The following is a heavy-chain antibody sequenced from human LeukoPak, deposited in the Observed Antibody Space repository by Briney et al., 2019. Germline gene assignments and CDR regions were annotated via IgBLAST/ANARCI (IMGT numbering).Heavy chain of an antibody. D-gene: IGHD6-6*01. V-gene: IGHV4-34*01. CDR3: ATRSSTLAAARCFDD. Sequence: SETLSLTCAVHGESFSAYFWSWIRQVPGKGLEWIGEIDHRGSSNYNPPLKRRATISVDTSKNHFSLSLTSVTAADTAVYYCATRSSTLAAARCFDDWGQGTVVTVSS. CDR1: GESFSAYF. CDR2: IDHRGSS. J-gene: IGHJ4*03.